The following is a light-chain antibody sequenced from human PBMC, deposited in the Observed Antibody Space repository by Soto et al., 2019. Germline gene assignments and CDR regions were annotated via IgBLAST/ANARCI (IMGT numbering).Light chain of an antibody. V-gene: IGKV3-15*01. Sequence: IVLTQSPGTLSLSPGERTTLSCRASQSIRSNLAWYQRQPGQAPRLLIYDASTRATGIAARFSGSGSGAEFTLTISSLQSEDFAIYYCQQYNNWPWTFGQGTKVDIK. J-gene: IGKJ1*01. CDR1: QSIRSN. CDR3: QQYNNWPWT. CDR2: DAS.